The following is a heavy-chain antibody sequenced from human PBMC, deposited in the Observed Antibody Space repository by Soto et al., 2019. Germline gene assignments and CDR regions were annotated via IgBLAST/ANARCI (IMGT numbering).Heavy chain of an antibody. CDR2: INAGGGNT. Sequence: VQLLESGGDLVQPGGSLRLSCVTSRFTFNTFAMSWVRQAPREGLEWVSAINAGGGNTHYVDSVKGRFTISRDNSKNTLYLQMDSLRAEDTAVYYCAKHSYSDFWPGHYYYLDYWGQGTLVTVSS. D-gene: IGHD3-3*01. CDR3: AKHSYSDFWPGHYYYLDY. V-gene: IGHV3-23*01. J-gene: IGHJ4*02. CDR1: RFTFNTFA.